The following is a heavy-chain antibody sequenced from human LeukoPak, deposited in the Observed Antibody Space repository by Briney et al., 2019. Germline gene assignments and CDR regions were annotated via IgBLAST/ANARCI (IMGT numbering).Heavy chain of an antibody. J-gene: IGHJ3*02. V-gene: IGHV3-48*04. D-gene: IGHD3-22*01. CDR2: ISSSSSTI. CDR1: GFTFSSYS. CDR3: ARDSNYYDSSGYYSGGEAFDI. Sequence: GGSLRLSCAASGFTFSSYSMNWVRQAPGKGLEWVSYISSSSSTIYYADSVKGRFTISRDNAKNSLYLQMNSLRAEDTAVYYCARDSNYYDSSGYYSGGEAFDIWGQGTMVNVSS.